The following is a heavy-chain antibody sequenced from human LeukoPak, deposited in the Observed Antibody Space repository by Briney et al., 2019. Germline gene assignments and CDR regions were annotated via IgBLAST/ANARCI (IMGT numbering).Heavy chain of an antibody. CDR2: ISAYNGNT. CDR3: ARGHEVIMREYFFDN. J-gene: IGHJ4*02. D-gene: IGHD3-16*01. Sequence: ASVNVSFKASGYTFTIYGISWVRQAPGQGLEWMGWISAYNGNTDYAQRLQGRVTMTTDTSTSTAYMELRSLRSDDTAVYYCARGHEVIMREYFFDNWGQGTLVTVSS. CDR1: GYTFTIYG. V-gene: IGHV1-18*01.